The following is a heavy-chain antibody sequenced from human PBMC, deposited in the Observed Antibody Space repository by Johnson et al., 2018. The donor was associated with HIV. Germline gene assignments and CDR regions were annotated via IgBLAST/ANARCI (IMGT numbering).Heavy chain of an antibody. D-gene: IGHD3-16*01. CDR3: ARLSLRGSYGYKFGVGHDGSDI. V-gene: IGHV3-11*04. Sequence: VQLVESGGGLVKPGGSLRLSCAASGFTFSDYFMSWIRQAPGKGLEWVSYMSSSGNIIYYADSVKGRFTISRDNAKNSLYLQMNSLRAEDTAVYYCARLSLRGSYGYKFGVGHDGSDIWGQGTLVTVSS. CDR1: GFTFSDYF. J-gene: IGHJ3*02. CDR2: MSSSGNII.